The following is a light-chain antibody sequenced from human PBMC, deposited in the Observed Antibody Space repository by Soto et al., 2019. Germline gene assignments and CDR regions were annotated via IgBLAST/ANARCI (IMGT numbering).Light chain of an antibody. V-gene: IGKV3-20*01. Sequence: EIVLTHSPGTLSLSPWQRATLSFMAIQTISTTYLAWYQQKSGQAPRLLIYGTSSRATGIPDRFSGSGSGTDFTLTISRLEPEDFAVYYCQQYGSSWTFGQGTKVDI. CDR3: QQYGSSWT. J-gene: IGKJ1*01. CDR2: GTS. CDR1: QTISTTY.